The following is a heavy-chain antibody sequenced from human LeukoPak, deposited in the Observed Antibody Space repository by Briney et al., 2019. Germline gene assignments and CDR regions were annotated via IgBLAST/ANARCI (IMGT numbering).Heavy chain of an antibody. CDR3: TRGSSGRRDN. D-gene: IGHD6-19*01. Sequence: GASVKVSCKASGYTFTSCDINWVRQATGQGLEWMGWMNPNSGNTGYGQSFQGRITMTRDISIGTAYMALSNLTSEDTAIYYCTRGSSGRRDNWGQGTLVTVSA. CDR2: MNPNSGNT. V-gene: IGHV1-8*01. CDR1: GYTFTSCD. J-gene: IGHJ4*02.